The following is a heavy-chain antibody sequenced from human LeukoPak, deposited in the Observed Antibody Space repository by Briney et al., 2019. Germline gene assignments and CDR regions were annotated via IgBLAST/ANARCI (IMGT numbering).Heavy chain of an antibody. V-gene: IGHV4-31*03. Sequence: SQTLSVTCTVSGGSISCGGYYWSWIRQHPGKGLEWIGYIYYSGSTYYNPSLKSRVPISVDTSKNQFSLKLISVTAADTAVYYCARSYSYGYYYYYGMDVWGKGTTVTVSS. CDR2: IYYSGST. D-gene: IGHD5-18*01. CDR1: GGSISCGGYY. J-gene: IGHJ6*04. CDR3: ARSYSYGYYYYYGMDV.